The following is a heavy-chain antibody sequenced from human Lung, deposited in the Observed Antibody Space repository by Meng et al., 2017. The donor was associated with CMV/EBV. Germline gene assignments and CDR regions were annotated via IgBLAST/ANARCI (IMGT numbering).Heavy chain of an antibody. CDR2: IIPILGIA. CDR1: GGTFSSYA. CDR3: ARGGTVVPAAIRGRGWFDP. Sequence: SXXVSXKASGGTFSSYAISWVRQDPGQGLEWMGGIIPILGIANYAQKFQGRVTITADKSTSTAYMELSSLRSEDTAVYYCARGGTVVPAAIRGRGWFDPWXQGTXVT. J-gene: IGHJ5*02. D-gene: IGHD2-2*02. V-gene: IGHV1-69*10.